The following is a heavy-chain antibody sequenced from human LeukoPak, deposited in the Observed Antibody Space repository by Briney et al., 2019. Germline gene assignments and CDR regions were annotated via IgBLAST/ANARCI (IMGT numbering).Heavy chain of an antibody. J-gene: IGHJ5*02. CDR1: GGSISSSSYY. D-gene: IGHD3-9*01. Sequence: PSETLSLTCTVSGGSISSSSYYWGWIRQPPGKGLEWIGYIYTSGSTNYNPSLKSRVTMSVDTSKNQFSLKLSSVTAADTAVYYCARAVGDILTGYVDPWGQGTLVTVSS. CDR2: IYTSGST. V-gene: IGHV4-61*05. CDR3: ARAVGDILTGYVDP.